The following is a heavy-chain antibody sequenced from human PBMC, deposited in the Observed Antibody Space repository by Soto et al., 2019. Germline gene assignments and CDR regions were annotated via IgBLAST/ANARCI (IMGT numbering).Heavy chain of an antibody. V-gene: IGHV4-59*01. CDR1: GGSISSYY. CDR2: IYYSGST. CDR3: ARDLGRITMVRGVTYYSYCLDV. Sequence: PSETLSLTCTVSGGSISSYYWSWIRQPPGKGLEWIGYIYYSGSTNYNPSLKSRVTISVDMSKNQFSLKLSSVTAADTAVYYCARDLGRITMVRGVTYYSYCLDVWGKGTTVTVSS. J-gene: IGHJ6*03. D-gene: IGHD3-10*01.